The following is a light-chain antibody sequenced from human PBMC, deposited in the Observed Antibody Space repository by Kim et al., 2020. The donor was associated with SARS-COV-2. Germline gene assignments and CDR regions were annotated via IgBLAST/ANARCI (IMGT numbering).Light chain of an antibody. Sequence: EIVLTQSPATLSLSPGERATLSCGASRSVSSNYLAWYQQKPGLAPRLLIYDSSRRASGIPDRFSGSGSGTDFTLTISRLEPEDFAVYYCQQYGSSPRTFGQGTKVDIK. CDR3: QQYGSSPRT. J-gene: IGKJ1*01. CDR2: DSS. CDR1: RSVSSNY. V-gene: IGKV3D-20*01.